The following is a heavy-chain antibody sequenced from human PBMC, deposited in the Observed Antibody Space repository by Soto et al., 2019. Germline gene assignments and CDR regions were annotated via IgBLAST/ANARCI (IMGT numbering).Heavy chain of an antibody. CDR2: ISYSGTT. CDR1: GDSISSSNNY. Sequence: SETLSLTCTVSGDSISSSNNYWSWIRQPPGEGLEWIGFISYSGTTSYSPSLKSRVAISLDTSKNQFSLSLSSVTAADTAVYYCARGRGYSYGLDPWGQGTLVTVSS. D-gene: IGHD5-18*01. J-gene: IGHJ5*02. CDR3: ARGRGYSYGLDP. V-gene: IGHV4-30-4*01.